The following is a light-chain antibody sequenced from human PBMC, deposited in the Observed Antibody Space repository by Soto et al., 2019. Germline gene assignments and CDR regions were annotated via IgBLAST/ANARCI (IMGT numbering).Light chain of an antibody. CDR3: QSYDRSLSGYV. Sequence: QSVLTQPPSVSGAPGQRVTISCTGSSSNIGAGYDVHWYQQLPGTAPKLLIYANGNRPSGVPDRFSGSKSGTSASLAITGLQADDEADYYCQSYDRSLSGYVLENGTKVTVL. CDR1: SSNIGAGYD. V-gene: IGLV1-40*01. J-gene: IGLJ1*01. CDR2: ANG.